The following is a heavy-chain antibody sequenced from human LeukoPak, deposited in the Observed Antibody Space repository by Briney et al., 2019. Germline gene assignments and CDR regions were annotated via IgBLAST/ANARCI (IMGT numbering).Heavy chain of an antibody. V-gene: IGHV5-51*01. J-gene: IGHJ6*03. CDR2: IYPGDSDT. CDR1: GYSFNSYW. CDR3: ARPAWDIVVVPAAHYYYYYYMDV. Sequence: GESLKISCKGSGYSFNSYWIGWVRQMPGKGLEWMGIIYPGDSDTRYSPSFQGQVTMSADKSITTAYPQWSSLKASDTPMYYSARPAWDIVVVPAAHYYYYYYMDVWGKGTTVTVSS. D-gene: IGHD2-2*01.